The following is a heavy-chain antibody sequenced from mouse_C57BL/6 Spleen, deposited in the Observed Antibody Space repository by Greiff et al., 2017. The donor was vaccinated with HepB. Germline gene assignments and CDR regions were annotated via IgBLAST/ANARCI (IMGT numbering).Heavy chain of an antibody. CDR3: AREGNYGGVDY. V-gene: IGHV1-76*01. J-gene: IGHJ4*01. D-gene: IGHD2-1*01. Sequence: VQLQQSGAELVRPGASVKLSCKASGYTFTDYYINWVKQRPGQGLEWIARIYPGSGNTYYNEKFKGKATLTAEKSSSTAYMQLSSLTSEDSAVYFCAREGNYGGVDYWGQGTSVTVSS. CDR2: IYPGSGNT. CDR1: GYTFTDYY.